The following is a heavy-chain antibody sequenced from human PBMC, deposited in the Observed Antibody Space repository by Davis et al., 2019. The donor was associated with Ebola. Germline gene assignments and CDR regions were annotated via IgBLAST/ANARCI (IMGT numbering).Heavy chain of an antibody. J-gene: IGHJ6*04. D-gene: IGHD3-10*01. V-gene: IGHV3-30-3*01. CDR2: ISYDGSNK. CDR3: ARDQALLWFGGGMDV. Sequence: GESLKISCAASGFTFSSYAMHWVRQAPGKGLEWVAVISYDGSNKYYADSVKGRFTISRDNSKNTLYLQMNSLRAEDTAVYYCARDQALLWFGGGMDVWGKGTTVTVSS. CDR1: GFTFSSYA.